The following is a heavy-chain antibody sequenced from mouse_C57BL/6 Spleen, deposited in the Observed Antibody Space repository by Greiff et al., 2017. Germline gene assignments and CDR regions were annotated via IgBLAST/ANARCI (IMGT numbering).Heavy chain of an antibody. CDR1: GFNIKDYY. CDR3: TLMVTTEYYFDY. CDR2: IDPEDGDT. D-gene: IGHD2-2*01. Sequence: VQLQQSGAELVRPGASVKLSCTASGFNIKDYYMHWVKQRPEQGLEWIGRIDPEDGDTEYAPKFQGKATMPADTSSNTAYLQLSSLTSEDTAVYYCTLMVTTEYYFDYWGQGTTLTVAS. J-gene: IGHJ2*01. V-gene: IGHV14-1*01.